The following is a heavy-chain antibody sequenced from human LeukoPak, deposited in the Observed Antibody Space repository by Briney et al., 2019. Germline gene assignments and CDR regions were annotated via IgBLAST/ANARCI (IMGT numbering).Heavy chain of an antibody. CDR3: AKDWEGYGDYEGWFDP. J-gene: IGHJ5*02. Sequence: GRSLRLSCAASGFTFSCYAMSWVRQAPGKGLEWVSAISGSGGSTYYADSVKGRFTISRDNSKNTLYLQMNSLRAEDTAVYYCAKDWEGYGDYEGWFDPWGQGTLVTVSS. CDR2: ISGSGGST. D-gene: IGHD4-17*01. CDR1: GFTFSCYA. V-gene: IGHV3-23*01.